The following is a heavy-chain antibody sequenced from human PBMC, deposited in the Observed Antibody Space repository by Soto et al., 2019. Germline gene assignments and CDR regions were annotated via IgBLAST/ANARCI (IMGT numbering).Heavy chain of an antibody. V-gene: IGHV4-61*01. Sequence: SETRSLTCTVSGGSVSSGSYYWSWIRQPPGKGLEWIGYIYYNGNTYYNPSLKSRVAISVDTTKNQFSLKLSSVTAADTAVYYCAREAKNSGSGSLIPYYFDCWGQGTLVTVSS. J-gene: IGHJ4*02. CDR2: IYYNGNT. CDR1: GGSVSSGSYY. D-gene: IGHD3-10*01. CDR3: AREAKNSGSGSLIPYYFDC.